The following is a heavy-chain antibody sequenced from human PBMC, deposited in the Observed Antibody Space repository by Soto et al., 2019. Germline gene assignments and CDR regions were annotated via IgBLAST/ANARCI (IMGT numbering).Heavy chain of an antibody. CDR1: GGSFSGYY. CDR2: INHSGST. Sequence: SETLSLTCAVYGGSFSGYYWSWIRQPPGKGLEWIGEINHSGSTNYNPSLKSRVTISVDTSKNQFSLKLSSVTAADTAVYYCARERVVVVAATIFGGANAFDIWGQGTMVTVSS. J-gene: IGHJ3*02. V-gene: IGHV4-34*01. D-gene: IGHD2-15*01. CDR3: ARERVVVVAATIFGGANAFDI.